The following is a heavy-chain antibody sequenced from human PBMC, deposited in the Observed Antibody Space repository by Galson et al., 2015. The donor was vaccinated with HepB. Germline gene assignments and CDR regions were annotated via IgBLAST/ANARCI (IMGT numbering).Heavy chain of an antibody. D-gene: IGHD2-15*01. J-gene: IGHJ5*02. V-gene: IGHV1-18*01. CDR2: ISAYNGNT. Sequence: SVKVSCKASGHTFTSYGISWVRQAPGQGLEWMGWISAYNGNTNYAQKLQGRATMTTDTSTSTAYMELRSLRSDDTAVYYCATAYCSGGSCYFGGPWGQGTLVTVSS. CDR1: GHTFTSYG. CDR3: ATAYCSGGSCYFGGP.